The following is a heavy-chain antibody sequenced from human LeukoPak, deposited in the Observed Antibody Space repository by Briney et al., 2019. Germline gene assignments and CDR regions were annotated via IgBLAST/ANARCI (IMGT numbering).Heavy chain of an antibody. CDR1: GDSMSGISYY. V-gene: IGHV4-39*01. Sequence: PSETLSLTCTVSGDSMSGISYYWGWIRQPPGKGLEWIGSMYYGGSTYYNPSLEGRVTISIDTSKNQFSLKLSSVTAADTAVYYCARHDGSKTLNWFDPWGQGTLVTVSS. J-gene: IGHJ5*02. CDR3: ARHDGSKTLNWFDP. CDR2: MYYGGST.